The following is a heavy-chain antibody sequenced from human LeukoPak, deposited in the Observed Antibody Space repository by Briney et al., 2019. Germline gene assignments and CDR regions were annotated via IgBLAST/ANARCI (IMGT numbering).Heavy chain of an antibody. CDR3: ARAPVGASWFDP. CDR2: ISGYNGNT. CDR1: GYTFTRYG. D-gene: IGHD1-26*01. J-gene: IGHJ5*02. Sequence: ASVKVSCKASGYTFTRYGINWVRQAPGQGLEWMGWISGYNGNTNYAQKLQGRVTMTTDTSTSTAYMELRSLRSDDTAVYYCARAPVGASWFDPWGQGTLVTVSS. V-gene: IGHV1-18*01.